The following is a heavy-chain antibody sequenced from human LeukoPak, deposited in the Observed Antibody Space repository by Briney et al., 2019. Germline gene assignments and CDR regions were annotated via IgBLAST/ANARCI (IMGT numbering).Heavy chain of an antibody. J-gene: IGHJ6*03. CDR1: GFTFSTYA. CDR2: IKGSGGST. D-gene: IGHD1-26*01. CDR3: AKAGALVRSYMDV. V-gene: IGHV3-23*01. Sequence: GGSLRLSCAASGFTFSTYAMSWVRQAPGKGLEWVSFIKGSGGSTYYADSVRGRFTLSRDNSKRLLYLQMNSLRPEDTAVYYCAKAGALVRSYMDVWGKGTTVTVSS.